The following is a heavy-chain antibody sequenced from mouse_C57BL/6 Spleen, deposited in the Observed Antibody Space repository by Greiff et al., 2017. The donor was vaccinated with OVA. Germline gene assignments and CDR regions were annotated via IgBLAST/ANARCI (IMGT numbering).Heavy chain of an antibody. Sequence: EVQLQQSGPVLVKPGASVKMSCKASGYTFTDYYMNWVKQSHGKSLEWIGVINPYNGGTSYNQKFKGKATLTVDKSSSTAYMELNSLTSEDSAVYYCARNGGSSYWYFDVWGTGTTVTVSS. CDR1: GYTFTDYY. CDR2: INPYNGGT. V-gene: IGHV1-19*01. D-gene: IGHD1-1*01. J-gene: IGHJ1*03. CDR3: ARNGGSSYWYFDV.